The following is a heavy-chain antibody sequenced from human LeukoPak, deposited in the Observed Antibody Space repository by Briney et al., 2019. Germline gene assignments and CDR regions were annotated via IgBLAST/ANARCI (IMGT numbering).Heavy chain of an antibody. D-gene: IGHD3-22*01. CDR3: AKGDGYYDSSGSCYDY. V-gene: IGHV3-23*01. Sequence: GGSLRLSCAASGFTFSSYAMSWVRQAPGKGLEWVSGISGSGDNTYYADSVKGRFTISRDNSKNTLYLQMNSLRAEDTAVYYCAKGDGYYDSSGSCYDYWGQGTLVTVSS. J-gene: IGHJ4*02. CDR1: GFTFSSYA. CDR2: ISGSGDNT.